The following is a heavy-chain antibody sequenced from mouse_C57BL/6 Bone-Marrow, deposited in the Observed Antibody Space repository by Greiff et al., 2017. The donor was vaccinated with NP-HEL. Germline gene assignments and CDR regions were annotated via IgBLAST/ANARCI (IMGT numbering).Heavy chain of an antibody. V-gene: IGHV5-17*01. D-gene: IGHD2-2*01. CDR3: ARKSMVTTYAMGD. CDR1: GFTFSDYG. CDR2: ISSGSGTI. J-gene: IGHJ4*01. Sequence: EVQGVESGGGLVKPGGSLKLSCAASGFTFSDYGMHWVRQAPEKGLEWVAYISSGSGTIYYADTVKGRFTISIDNANTTLFLQLTSLRSEDTAMYYCARKSMVTTYAMGDWGQGTSVTVSS.